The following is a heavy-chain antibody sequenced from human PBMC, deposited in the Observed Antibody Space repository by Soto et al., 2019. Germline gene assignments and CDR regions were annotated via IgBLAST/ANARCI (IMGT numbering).Heavy chain of an antibody. J-gene: IGHJ3*02. CDR2: ISGNGGST. CDR3: AKVSRYCTSAFDI. D-gene: IGHD2-8*01. CDR1: GFTFSSSA. V-gene: IGHV3-23*01. Sequence: PGGSLRLSCTTSGFTFSSSAMTWVRQAPGKGLEWVSGISGNGGSTDYADSVKGRFTISRDNSKKTVYLQMNSLRAEDTAVYYCAKVSRYCTSAFDIWGQGTMVTVSS.